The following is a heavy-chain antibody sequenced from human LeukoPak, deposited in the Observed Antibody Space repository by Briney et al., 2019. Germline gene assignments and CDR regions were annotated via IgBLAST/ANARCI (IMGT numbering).Heavy chain of an antibody. Sequence: ASVKVSCKASGYTFTSYDINWVRQATGQGLEWMGWMNPNSGNTGYAQKFQGRVTMTRNTSISTAYMELSSLRSEDTAVYYCARGLVDFWSGYYNRNFDYWGQGTLVIVSS. D-gene: IGHD3-3*01. CDR3: ARGLVDFWSGYYNRNFDY. V-gene: IGHV1-8*01. CDR1: GYTFTSYD. CDR2: MNPNSGNT. J-gene: IGHJ4*02.